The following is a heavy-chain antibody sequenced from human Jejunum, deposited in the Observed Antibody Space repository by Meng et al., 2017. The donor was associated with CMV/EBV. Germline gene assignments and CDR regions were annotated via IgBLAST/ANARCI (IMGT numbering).Heavy chain of an antibody. CDR2: IYYSGRT. V-gene: IGHV4-39*07. D-gene: IGHD5-24*01. CDR1: GVSISNNNYY. Sequence: QVQESGPGLVKPSETLSLTGTVSGVSISNNNYYWGWIRQPPGKGLEWIGNIYYSGRTYYNPSLKSRVTISLDTPKNQFSLELTSMTAADTAVYFCARVSTTATMSDYWGQGTLVTVSS. J-gene: IGHJ4*02. CDR3: ARVSTTATMSDY.